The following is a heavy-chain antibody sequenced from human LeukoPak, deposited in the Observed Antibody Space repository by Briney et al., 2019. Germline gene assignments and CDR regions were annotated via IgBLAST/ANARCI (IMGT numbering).Heavy chain of an antibody. J-gene: IGHJ4*02. CDR3: ARAGSHWHYVY. CDR1: GFTFSGFS. D-gene: IGHD3-10*01. V-gene: IGHV3-7*01. CDR2: IKQDGSER. Sequence: GGSPRLSCAASGFTFSGFSMSWVRQSPTKGLEGVANIKQDGSERYYVDSVKGRFTISRDNAKNSLSLQMNNMRVEDTAVYYCARAGSHWHYVYWGQGTVVTVSS.